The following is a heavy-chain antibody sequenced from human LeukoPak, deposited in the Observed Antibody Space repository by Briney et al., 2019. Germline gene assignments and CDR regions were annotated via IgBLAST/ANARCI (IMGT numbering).Heavy chain of an antibody. J-gene: IGHJ4*02. D-gene: IGHD3-3*01. Sequence: QSGGSLRLSCAASGFTFGSNWMSWVRQAPGKGLEWVANINQDGSEKNYVDSLKGRFTISRDNAKNSLYLQMNSLRAEDTAVYYCATPSGYYPFDYCGQGTLVTVSS. CDR2: INQDGSEK. CDR1: GFTFGSNW. V-gene: IGHV3-7*01. CDR3: ATPSGYYPFDY.